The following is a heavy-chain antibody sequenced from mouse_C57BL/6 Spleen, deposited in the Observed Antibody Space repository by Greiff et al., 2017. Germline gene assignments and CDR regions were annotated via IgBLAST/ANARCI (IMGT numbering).Heavy chain of an antibody. CDR2: IDPENGDT. Sequence: VQLKESGAELVRPGASVKLSCTASGFNIKDDYMHWVKQRPEQGLEWIGWIDPENGDTEYASKFQGKATITADTSSNTAYLQLSSLTSEDTAVYYCTTSCGSGYFDYWGQGTTLTVSS. CDR3: TTSCGSGYFDY. CDR1: GFNIKDDY. J-gene: IGHJ2*01. V-gene: IGHV14-4*01. D-gene: IGHD1-1*01.